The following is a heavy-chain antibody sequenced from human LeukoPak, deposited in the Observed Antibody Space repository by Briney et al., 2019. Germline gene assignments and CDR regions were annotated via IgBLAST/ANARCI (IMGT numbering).Heavy chain of an antibody. CDR2: ISYDGSNK. CDR3: ARLDGSTTYFSPLDAFDI. V-gene: IGHV3-30*04. Sequence: GGSLRLSCAASGFTFSSHAMHWVRQAPGKGLEWVAVISYDGSNKYYADSVKGRFTISRDNSKNTLYLQMNSLRAEDTAVYYCARLDGSTTYFSPLDAFDIWGQGTMVTVSS. J-gene: IGHJ3*02. D-gene: IGHD1-14*01. CDR1: GFTFSSHA.